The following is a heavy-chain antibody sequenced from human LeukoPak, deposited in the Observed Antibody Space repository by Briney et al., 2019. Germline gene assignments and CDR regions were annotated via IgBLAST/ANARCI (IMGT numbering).Heavy chain of an antibody. J-gene: IGHJ3*02. Sequence: GGSLRLSCAASGFTVSSNYMSWVRQAPGKGLEWVSYISSSGSTIYYADSVKGRFTISRDNAKNSLYLQMNSLRAEDTAVYYCARTNYDILTDRAFDIWGQGTMVTVSS. D-gene: IGHD3-9*01. CDR2: ISSSGSTI. V-gene: IGHV3-11*01. CDR1: GFTVSSNY. CDR3: ARTNYDILTDRAFDI.